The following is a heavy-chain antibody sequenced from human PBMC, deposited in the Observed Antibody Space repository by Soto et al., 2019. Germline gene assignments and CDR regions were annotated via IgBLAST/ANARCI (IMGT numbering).Heavy chain of an antibody. Sequence: SGPTLVNPTETLTLTCTFSGFSLTSPGMCVIWIRQPPGKALEWLALIERDDDDKYYSTSLKTRLTISKDTRKNQVVLTMANMDPADTGTYYCARSIRGPRRFNGMDVWGQGTTVTVSS. V-gene: IGHV2-70*13. CDR2: IERDDDDK. CDR1: GFSLTSPGMC. J-gene: IGHJ6*02. CDR3: ARSIRGPRRFNGMDV. D-gene: IGHD1-20*01.